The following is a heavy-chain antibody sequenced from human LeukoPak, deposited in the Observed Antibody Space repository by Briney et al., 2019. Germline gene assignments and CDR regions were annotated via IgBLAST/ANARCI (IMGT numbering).Heavy chain of an antibody. Sequence: GGSLRLSCAASGFTFSSYWMSWVRQAPGKGLEWAADIKPDGSEKAYVDFVKGRFTMSRDNAKNSLYLQMNSLRDEDTAVYYCVRATRVADYWGQGTLVTVSS. J-gene: IGHJ4*02. CDR2: IKPDGSEK. D-gene: IGHD3-3*01. V-gene: IGHV3-7*04. CDR3: VRATRVADY. CDR1: GFTFSSYW.